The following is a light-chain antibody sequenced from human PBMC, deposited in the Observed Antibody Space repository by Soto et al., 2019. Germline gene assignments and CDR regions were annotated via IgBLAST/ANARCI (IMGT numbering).Light chain of an antibody. CDR1: SSDVGYYNY. CDR2: DVS. V-gene: IGLV2-14*01. J-gene: IGLJ1*01. Sequence: QSALTQPASVSGSPGQSIAISCTGTSSDVGYYNYVSWYQQHPCKAPKLMIFDVSNRPSGVSDRFSGSKSGNTASLTISGLQADDEADYYCTSYTSSSTYVFGTGTQLTVL. CDR3: TSYTSSSTYV.